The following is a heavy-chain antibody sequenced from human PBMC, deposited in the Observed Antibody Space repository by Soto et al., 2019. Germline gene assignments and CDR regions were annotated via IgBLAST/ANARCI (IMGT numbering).Heavy chain of an antibody. Sequence: QVQLVQSGAEVKKPGSSVKVSCKASGGTFSSYAISWVRQAPGQGLEWMGGIIPIFGTANYAQKFQGRVTITADKSTSTAYMELSSLRSDDTAVYYCASPAQLELGNWFDPWGQGTLVTVSS. CDR2: IIPIFGTA. V-gene: IGHV1-69*06. J-gene: IGHJ5*02. D-gene: IGHD1-7*01. CDR1: GGTFSSYA. CDR3: ASPAQLELGNWFDP.